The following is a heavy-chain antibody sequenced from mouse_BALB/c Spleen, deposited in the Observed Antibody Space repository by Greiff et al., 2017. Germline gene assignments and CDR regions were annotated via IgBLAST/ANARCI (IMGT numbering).Heavy chain of an antibody. CDR3: ARYYGSSPYWYFDV. V-gene: IGHV3-8*02. D-gene: IGHD1-1*01. CDR2: ISYSGST. J-gene: IGHJ1*01. Sequence: EVKLQESGPSLVKPSQTLSLTCSVTGDSITSGYWNWIRKFPGNKLEYMGYISYSGSTYYNPSLKSRISITRDTSKNQYYLQLNSVTTEDTATYYSARYYGSSPYWYFDVWGAGTTVTVSS. CDR1: GDSITSGY.